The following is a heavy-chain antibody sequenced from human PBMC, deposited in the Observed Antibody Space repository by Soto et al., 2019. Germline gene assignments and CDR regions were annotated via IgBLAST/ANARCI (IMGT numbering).Heavy chain of an antibody. V-gene: IGHV3-23*01. Sequence: EVQLLESGGGLVQPGGSLRLSCAASGFTFSSYAMSWVRQAPGKGLEWVSAISGSGGSTYYADSVKGRFTISRDNSKNTLYLQMNRRRAEDTAVYYCEKEDSSGGPGSHFDYWGQGTLLTASS. J-gene: IGHJ4*02. D-gene: IGHD6-19*01. CDR2: ISGSGGST. CDR3: EKEDSSGGPGSHFDY. CDR1: GFTFSSYA.